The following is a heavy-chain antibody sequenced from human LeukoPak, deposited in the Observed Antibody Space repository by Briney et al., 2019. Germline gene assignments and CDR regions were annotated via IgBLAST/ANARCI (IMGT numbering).Heavy chain of an antibody. V-gene: IGHV1-69*05. Sequence: ASVTVSCKASGGTFSSYAISWVRQAPGQGLEWMGGIIPIFGTANYAQKFQGRVTITTDESTSTAYMELSSLRSEDTAVYYCARGSAGGSSSYYYYYYMDVWGKGTTVTVSS. CDR3: ARGSAGGSSSYYYYYYMDV. CDR1: GGTFSSYA. CDR2: IIPIFGTA. D-gene: IGHD6-13*01. J-gene: IGHJ6*03.